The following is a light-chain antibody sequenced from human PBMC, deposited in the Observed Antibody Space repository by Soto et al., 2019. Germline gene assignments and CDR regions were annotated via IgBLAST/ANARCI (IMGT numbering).Light chain of an antibody. CDR1: SSNIGADFD. J-gene: IGLJ1*01. CDR2: GNT. Sequence: QSVLTQPPSVSGAPGQRITISCTGSSSNIGADFDVYWYQQLPGADPKLLIYGNTIRPSGVPDRFSGSKSGTSASLTITGLQAEDEADYYCQSYDRSLSGVFGTGTKLTVL. CDR3: QSYDRSLSGV. V-gene: IGLV1-40*01.